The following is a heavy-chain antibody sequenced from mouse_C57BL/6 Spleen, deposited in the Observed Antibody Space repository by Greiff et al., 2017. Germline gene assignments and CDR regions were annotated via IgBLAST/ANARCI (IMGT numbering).Heavy chain of an antibody. J-gene: IGHJ2*01. D-gene: IGHD2-2*01. CDR2: IDPETGGT. CDR3: TRGRGYDGKIDY. Sequence: QVQLKESGAELVRPGASVTLSCKASGYTFTDYEMHWVKQTPVHGLEWIGAIDPETGGTAYNQKFKGKAILTADKSSSTGYMELRSLTSEDSAVYYGTRGRGYDGKIDYWGQGTTLTVSS. V-gene: IGHV1-15*01. CDR1: GYTFTDYE.